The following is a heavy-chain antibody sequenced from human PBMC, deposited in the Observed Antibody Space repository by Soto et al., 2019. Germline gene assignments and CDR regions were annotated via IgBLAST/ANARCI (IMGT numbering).Heavy chain of an antibody. CDR2: ISYDGSNK. Sequence: GGLLRLSYAVSGFTVSGYGMHWVRQAPGKGLEWVAVISYDGSNKYYADSVKGRFTISRDNSKNTLYLQMNSLRAEDTAVYYCAKVSSGWYGGSGWFDPRGQGTLVTVSS. CDR3: AKVSSGWYGGSGWFDP. D-gene: IGHD6-19*01. J-gene: IGHJ5*02. V-gene: IGHV3-30*18. CDR1: GFTVSGYG.